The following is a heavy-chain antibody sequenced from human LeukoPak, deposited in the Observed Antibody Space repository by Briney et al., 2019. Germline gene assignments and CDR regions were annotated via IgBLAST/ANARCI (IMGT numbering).Heavy chain of an antibody. CDR1: EFTFSTYA. CDR3: AKDNHYSDSGTYYYYFDS. CDR2: ISGSGRTT. Sequence: GGSLRLSCVASEFTFSTYAMNWVRQAPGKGLEWVSGISGSGRTTYYADSVKGRFTISRDNSKNTLYLQMNNLRAEDTAMYYCAKDNHYSDSGTYYYYFDSWGQGTLVTVSS. J-gene: IGHJ4*02. D-gene: IGHD3-22*01. V-gene: IGHV3-23*01.